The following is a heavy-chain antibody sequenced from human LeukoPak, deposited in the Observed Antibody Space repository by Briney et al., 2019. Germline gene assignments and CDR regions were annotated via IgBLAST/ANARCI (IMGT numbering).Heavy chain of an antibody. CDR3: AKDTASSWWYFDL. CDR2: ISSSSSYI. J-gene: IGHJ2*01. Sequence: GGSLRLSCAASGFTFSSYSMNWVRQAPGKGLEWVSSISSSSSYIYYADSVKGRFTISRDNAKNSLYLQMNSLRAEDTAVYYCAKDTASSWWYFDLWGRGTLVTVSS. D-gene: IGHD5-18*01. V-gene: IGHV3-21*01. CDR1: GFTFSSYS.